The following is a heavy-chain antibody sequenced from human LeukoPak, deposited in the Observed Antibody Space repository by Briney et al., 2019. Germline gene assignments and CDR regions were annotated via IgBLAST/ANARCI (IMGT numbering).Heavy chain of an antibody. Sequence: ASVKVSCKASGYTFTSYGISWVRQAPGQGLEWMGWISAYNGNTNYAQKLQGRVTMTTDTSTSTAYMELSSLRSDDAAVYYWARGLRSQQLDYWGQGTLVTVSS. CDR3: ARGLRSQQLDY. J-gene: IGHJ4*02. CDR1: GYTFTSYG. V-gene: IGHV1-18*04. D-gene: IGHD6-13*01. CDR2: ISAYNGNT.